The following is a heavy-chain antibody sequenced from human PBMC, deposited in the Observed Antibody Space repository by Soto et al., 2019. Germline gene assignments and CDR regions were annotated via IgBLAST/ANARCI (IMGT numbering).Heavy chain of an antibody. D-gene: IGHD1-26*01. J-gene: IGHJ4*02. CDR3: ARLRAPPGGRYETRMVDY. Sequence: QVHLQESGPGLVKPSQTLPLTCTVSGDSISSADNYWTWIRQPPGKGLEWIGYIYYTGSTYYNPSLKLRITIPTDTSATPFSLRLSSVTAAASAVYFCARLRAPPGGRYETRMVDYWGQGILVTVSS. CDR2: IYYTGST. V-gene: IGHV4-30-4*01. CDR1: GDSISSADNY.